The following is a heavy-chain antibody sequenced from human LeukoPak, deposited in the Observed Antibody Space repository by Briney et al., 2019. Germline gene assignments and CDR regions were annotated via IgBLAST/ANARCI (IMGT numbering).Heavy chain of an antibody. Sequence: GGTLRLSCAASGFTFSNYGMNWVRQAPGKGLEWVSGISGNGGTTYYADSVKGRFTISRDNSKSTLYLQMNSLRAEDTAVYYCAHGSMYQLDYWGQGTLVTVSS. J-gene: IGHJ4*02. CDR3: AHGSMYQLDY. CDR2: ISGNGGTT. V-gene: IGHV3-23*01. CDR1: GFTFSNYG. D-gene: IGHD2-2*01.